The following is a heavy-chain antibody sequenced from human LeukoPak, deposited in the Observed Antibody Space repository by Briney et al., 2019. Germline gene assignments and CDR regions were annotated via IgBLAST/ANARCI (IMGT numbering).Heavy chain of an antibody. D-gene: IGHD1-26*01. CDR1: GGSIRSSYYY. Sequence: PSETLSLTCTVSGGSIRSSYYYWGWIRQPPGKGLEWIGSIYDSGSTYYNPSLKSRVTISVDTSKNQFSLKLSSVTAADTAVYYCARHQGSGSLYYFDYWGQGTLVTVSS. CDR3: ARHQGSGSLYYFDY. J-gene: IGHJ4*02. CDR2: IYDSGST. V-gene: IGHV4-39*07.